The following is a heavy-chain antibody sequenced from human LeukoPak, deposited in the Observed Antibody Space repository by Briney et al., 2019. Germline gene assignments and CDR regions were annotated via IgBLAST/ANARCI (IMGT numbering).Heavy chain of an antibody. J-gene: IGHJ4*02. D-gene: IGHD5-12*01. CDR3: ARDQSGGYSGFDPRD. CDR1: GFTFSGFG. Sequence: GRPLRLSCAASGFTFSGFGIHWVRQAPGEGLEWVTLIMYDGSNKYYADSVKGRFTISRDNSKNTVYLQMDSLRAEDTAVYYCARDQSGGYSGFDPRDWGQGALVTVSS. CDR2: IMYDGSNK. V-gene: IGHV3-33*01.